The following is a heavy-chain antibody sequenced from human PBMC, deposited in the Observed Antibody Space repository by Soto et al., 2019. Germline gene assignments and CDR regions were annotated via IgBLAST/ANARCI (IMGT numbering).Heavy chain of an antibody. CDR2: IMPIFGAP. Sequence: QVQLVQSGAEVKKPGSSVKVSCKASGGTFSDYAFSWVRQAPGQGLEWLGGIMPIFGAPDYAQKFQGRVTITADESTRTAYMEMRSLRSEDTAVYYCVSWLREAGIGNYYYGMDVWGQGTTVTVSS. CDR1: GGTFSDYA. CDR3: VSWLREAGIGNYYYGMDV. D-gene: IGHD6-19*01. J-gene: IGHJ6*02. V-gene: IGHV1-69*12.